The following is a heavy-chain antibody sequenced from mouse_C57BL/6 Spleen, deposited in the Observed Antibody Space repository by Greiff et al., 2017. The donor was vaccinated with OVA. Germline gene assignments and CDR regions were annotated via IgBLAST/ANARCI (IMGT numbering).Heavy chain of an antibody. J-gene: IGHJ4*01. V-gene: IGHV3-6*01. CDR2: ISYDGSN. CDR1: GYSITSGYY. Sequence: EVKLQESGPGLVKPSQSLSLTCSVTGYSITSGYYWNWIRQFPGNKLEWMGYISYDGSNNYNPSLKNRISITRDTSKNQFFLKLNSVTTEDTATYYCARAGLGYYAMDYWGQGTSVTVSS. CDR3: ARAGLGYYAMDY.